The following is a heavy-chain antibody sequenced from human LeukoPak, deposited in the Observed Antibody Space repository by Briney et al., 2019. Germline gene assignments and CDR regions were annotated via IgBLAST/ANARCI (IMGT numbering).Heavy chain of an antibody. CDR3: ARGSGILSP. CDR2: MNPTSGNT. CDR1: GYTFTGYY. V-gene: IGHV1-8*03. Sequence: ASVKVSCKASGYTFTGYYMHWVRQAPGQGLEWMGWMNPTSGNTGYAQKFQGRVTLTRNTSISTAYMELSSLTSEDTAMYYCARGSGILSPWGQGTLVTVSS. D-gene: IGHD3-9*01. J-gene: IGHJ5*02.